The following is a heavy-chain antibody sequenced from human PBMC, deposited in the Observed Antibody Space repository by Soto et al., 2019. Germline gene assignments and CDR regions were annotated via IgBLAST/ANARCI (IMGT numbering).Heavy chain of an antibody. Sequence: QITLKESGPTLVKPTQTLTLTCTFSGFSLSTTAEGVGWIRQPPGKALEWLALIYWDDDERYSPSLKSRLTITKETSKNQVVLTMTNVDPVDAATYYCAHGSCSSADCYPNPYLDYWGQGILVTVPS. CDR3: AHGSCSSADCYPNPYLDY. CDR1: GFSLSTTAEG. D-gene: IGHD2-2*01. CDR2: IYWDDDE. J-gene: IGHJ4*02. V-gene: IGHV2-5*02.